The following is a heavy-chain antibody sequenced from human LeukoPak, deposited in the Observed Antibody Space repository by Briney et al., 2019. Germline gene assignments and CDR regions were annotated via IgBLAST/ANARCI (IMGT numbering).Heavy chain of an antibody. Sequence: SETLSLTCTVSGGSITTSSYSWVWIRQPPGKGLEWIGSIYYRGSTYINPSLKSRVTMSVDTSKNHFSLQLSSVTAADTAVYYCARIRSTIFGVVTPISNFDYWGQGTLVTVSS. D-gene: IGHD3-3*01. CDR2: IYYRGST. CDR3: ARIRSTIFGVVTPISNFDY. J-gene: IGHJ4*02. V-gene: IGHV4-39*01. CDR1: GGSITTSSYS.